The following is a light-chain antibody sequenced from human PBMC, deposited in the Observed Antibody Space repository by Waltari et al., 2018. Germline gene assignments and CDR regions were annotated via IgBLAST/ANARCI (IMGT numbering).Light chain of an antibody. CDR1: QSVSSY. Sequence: EIVLTPSPATLSLSPGERATPSCRASQSVSSYLAWYQQKPGQAPRLLIYDASNRATGIPARFSGSGSGTDFTLTISSLEPEDFAVYYCQQRSNWPRWTFGQWTKVEIK. CDR3: QQRSNWPRWT. CDR2: DAS. V-gene: IGKV3-11*01. J-gene: IGKJ1*01.